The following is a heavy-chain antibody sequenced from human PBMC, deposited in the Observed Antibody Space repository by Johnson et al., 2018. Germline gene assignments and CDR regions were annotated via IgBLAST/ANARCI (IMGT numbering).Heavy chain of an antibody. D-gene: IGHD3-22*01. J-gene: IGHJ6*02. CDR2: IGTAGDT. CDR1: GFTFSSYD. V-gene: IGHV3-13*01. CDR3: ARDSYDSSGYSYGMDV. Sequence: VQLVESGGGVVQPGGSLRLSCAASGFTFSSYDMHWVRQATGQGLGWVSAIGTAGDTYYPGSVKGRFSISRENAKNSLYLQMNSLRAGDTAVYYCARDSYDSSGYSYGMDVWGQGTTVTVAS.